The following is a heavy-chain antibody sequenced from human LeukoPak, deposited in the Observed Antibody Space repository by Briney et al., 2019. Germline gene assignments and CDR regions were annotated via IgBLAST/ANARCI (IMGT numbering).Heavy chain of an antibody. D-gene: IGHD4-17*01. CDR3: ARLTVTPYYFDY. J-gene: IGHJ4*02. V-gene: IGHV1-3*01. CDR1: GYTFTSYA. CDR2: INVGNGNT. Sequence: ASVTVSCKASGYTFTSYAIHWVRQAPGQSPEWMGWINVGNGNTKYSQKFQGRVTITRDTSASTAYMELSGLRSEDTAVYYCARLTVTPYYFDYWGQGTLVAVSS.